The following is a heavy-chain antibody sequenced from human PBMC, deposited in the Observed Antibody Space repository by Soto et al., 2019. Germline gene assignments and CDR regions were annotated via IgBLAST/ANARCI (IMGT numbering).Heavy chain of an antibody. CDR1: GFTFSTYA. CDR3: AKVITTSGSSL. D-gene: IGHD3-10*01. CDR2: ISGSGST. Sequence: GGSLRLSCAASGFTFSTYAMTWVRQAPGKGLAWLSSISGSGSTYYADSVKGRFTISRDNSKNTLYLQMNSLRAEDTAVYYCAKVITTSGSSLWGRGPLVTVSS. J-gene: IGHJ4*02. V-gene: IGHV3-23*01.